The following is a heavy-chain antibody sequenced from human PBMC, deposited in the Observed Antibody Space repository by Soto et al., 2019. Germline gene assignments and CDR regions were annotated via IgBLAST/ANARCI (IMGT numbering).Heavy chain of an antibody. CDR2: YHSGAT. Sequence: SETLPSPAMFLVTPSGVLITSGAGSVSPQGRGWNIYHSGATFYDPYLRSRVTLSVDTTNNQFSLRLSSVTAADTAVYFCARQQYCGSSTCYDSLYYQNMDVWGKGIMVTVSS. D-gene: IGHD3-16*01. CDR1: VTPSGVLITS. V-gene: IGHV4-39*01. J-gene: IGHJ6*03. CDR3: ARQQYCGSSTCYDSLYYQNMDV.